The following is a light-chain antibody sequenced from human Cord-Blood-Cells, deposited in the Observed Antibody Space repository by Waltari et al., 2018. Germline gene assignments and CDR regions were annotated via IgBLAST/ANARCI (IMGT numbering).Light chain of an antibody. Sequence: SALTQPASVSGSPGQSLTISCTGTSSDVRSYNLASWYQQHPGKAPKLMIYEGSKRPSGVSNRFSGAKSGNTASLTISGLQAEDEADYYCCSYAGSSTVVFGGGTKLTVL. CDR2: EGS. J-gene: IGLJ2*01. CDR3: CSYAGSSTVV. CDR1: SSDVRSYNL. V-gene: IGLV2-23*01.